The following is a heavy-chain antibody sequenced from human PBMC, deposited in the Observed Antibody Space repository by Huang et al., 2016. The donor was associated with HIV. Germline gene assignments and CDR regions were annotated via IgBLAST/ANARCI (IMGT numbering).Heavy chain of an antibody. CDR3: ARGQSGPSQWLASLGNYYYYMDV. V-gene: IGHV4-39*01. J-gene: IGHJ6*03. Sequence: QLQLQESGPGPVKPSATLSLTCSVSGGSISGSRYYWGWIRQPPGKGLEWIGSIYYRGAGHYSPTPKSRVTISVDTSKNQFSLKLSSVTAADTAVYYCARGQSGPSQWLASLGNYYYYMDVWGKGTTVTVSS. CDR1: GGSISGSRYY. D-gene: IGHD6-19*01. CDR2: IYYRGAG.